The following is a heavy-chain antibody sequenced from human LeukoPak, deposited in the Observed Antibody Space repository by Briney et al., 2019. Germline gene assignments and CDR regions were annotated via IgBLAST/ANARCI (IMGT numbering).Heavy chain of an antibody. D-gene: IGHD4-11*01. V-gene: IGHV1-2*02. CDR1: GYTFTDYY. CDR3: ARGNAWGNYDKNTPTDY. Sequence: ASVKVSCKASGYTFTDYYIQWMRQAPGQGLEWMGWINPNSGGTKYAQMLQGRVTMTRDTSISTAYMELSRLRSDDTAVYYCARGNAWGNYDKNTPTDYWGQGTLVTVSS. J-gene: IGHJ4*02. CDR2: INPNSGGT.